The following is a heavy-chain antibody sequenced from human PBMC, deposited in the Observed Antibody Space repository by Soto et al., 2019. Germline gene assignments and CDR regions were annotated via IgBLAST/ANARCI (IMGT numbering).Heavy chain of an antibody. CDR1: GGSISSGGYY. Sequence: SETLSLTCTVSGGSISSGGYYWSWIRQHPGKGLEWIGYIYYSGSTYYNPSLKSRVTISVDTSKNQFSLKLSSVTAADTAVYCCASAYCSGGSCLGYDAFDIWGQGTMVT. D-gene: IGHD2-15*01. V-gene: IGHV4-31*03. J-gene: IGHJ3*02. CDR3: ASAYCSGGSCLGYDAFDI. CDR2: IYYSGST.